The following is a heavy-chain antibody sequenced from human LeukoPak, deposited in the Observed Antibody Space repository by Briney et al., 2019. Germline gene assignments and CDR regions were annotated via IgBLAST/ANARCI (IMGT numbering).Heavy chain of an antibody. CDR1: GFIFSTYG. D-gene: IGHD2/OR15-2a*01. V-gene: IGHV3-30*03. Sequence: GRSLRLSCAASGFIFSTYGMHWVRQAPGKGLEWVAVISYDGSNQYYVDSVKGRFTISRDNSKNSLYLQMNSLRAEDTAVYYCARDQYLDARGQGTLVSVSS. CDR3: ARDQYLDA. J-gene: IGHJ5*02. CDR2: ISYDGSNQ.